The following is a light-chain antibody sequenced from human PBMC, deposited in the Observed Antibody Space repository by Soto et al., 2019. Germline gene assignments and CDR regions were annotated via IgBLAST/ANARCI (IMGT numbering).Light chain of an antibody. V-gene: IGKV1-5*03. J-gene: IGKJ4*01. CDR1: QSISSW. CDR3: QQHNSYPLT. CDR2: KAS. Sequence: DIQMTQSPSTLSASVGDRVTITCRASQSISSWLAWYQQKPGKAPNLLIYKASSLESGVPSRFSGSGSGTEFTLTISSLQPDDFASYCCQQHNSYPLTFGGGTKVEIK.